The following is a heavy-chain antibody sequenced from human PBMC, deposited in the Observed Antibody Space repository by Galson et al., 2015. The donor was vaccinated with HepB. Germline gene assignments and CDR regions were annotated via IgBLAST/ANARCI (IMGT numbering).Heavy chain of an antibody. CDR3: AKNPPGGDYYFQGMDV. D-gene: IGHD2-21*02. CDR1: GGSISSSNYF. Sequence: ETLSLTCSVSGGSISSSNYFWAWIRQPPGEGLEWIGSLYSGNTYYHPSLKSRVNISADTSKSQISLKLSSVTAADTAIYYCAKNPPGGDYYFQGMDVRGQGTTVTVSS. V-gene: IGHV4-39*07. J-gene: IGHJ6*02. CDR2: LYSGNT.